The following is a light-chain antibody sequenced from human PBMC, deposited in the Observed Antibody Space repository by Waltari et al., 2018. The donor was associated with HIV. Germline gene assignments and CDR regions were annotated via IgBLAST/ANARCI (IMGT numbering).Light chain of an antibody. CDR3: AAWDNSLSVLVV. V-gene: IGLV1-47*01. CDR2: RNN. CDR1: SSNIGSNY. J-gene: IGLJ2*01. Sequence: QSVLTQTPSASGTPGQRVTISCSGSSSNIGSNYVYWYQQLPGTAPKLLIYRNNQRPLGFPCLFSCSKSGTSASLAISGLRSDDEAEYYCAAWDNSLSVLVVFGGGTKLTVL.